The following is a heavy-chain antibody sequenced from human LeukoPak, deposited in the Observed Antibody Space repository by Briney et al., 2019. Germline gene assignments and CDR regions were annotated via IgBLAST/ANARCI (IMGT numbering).Heavy chain of an antibody. Sequence: GGSLRLSCAASGFTFSSYGMHWVRQAPGKGLEWVAVIWYDGSNKYYADSVKGRSTISRDNSKNTLYLQMDSLRAEDTAVYYCAREGRCGGDCYYDYWGQGTLVTVSS. V-gene: IGHV3-33*01. D-gene: IGHD2-21*02. CDR3: AREGRCGGDCYYDY. J-gene: IGHJ4*02. CDR2: IWYDGSNK. CDR1: GFTFSSYG.